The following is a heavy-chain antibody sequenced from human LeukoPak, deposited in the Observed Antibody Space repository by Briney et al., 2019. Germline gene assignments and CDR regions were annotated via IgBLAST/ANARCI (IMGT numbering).Heavy chain of an antibody. J-gene: IGHJ3*02. CDR1: GDPISSSDYY. CDR2: IYYNGNT. CDR3: VNTGYYYGSGSLPWAAFDI. Sequence: TSSETLSLTCTVSGDPISSSDYYWAWIRQPPGKGLEWIGNIYYNGNTYYNSSLKSRVTISIDTSKKQFSLKLTSVPAADTALFYCVNTGYYYGSGSLPWAAFDIWGQGTMVTVSS. V-gene: IGHV4-39*07. D-gene: IGHD3-10*01.